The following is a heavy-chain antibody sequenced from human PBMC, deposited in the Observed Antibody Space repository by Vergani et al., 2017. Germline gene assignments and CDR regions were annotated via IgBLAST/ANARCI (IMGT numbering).Heavy chain of an antibody. CDR2: IKTNTGNP. CDR3: ARVDSSGYYFDAFDI. D-gene: IGHD3-22*01. V-gene: IGHV7-4-1*02. J-gene: IGHJ3*02. Sequence: QVQLVHSGSELKTPGASVKVSCKASGYTFTSYAMNWVRQATGQGLEWMGWIKTNTGNPRYTQGFTGRFFFSLDTAVSTAYLQISSIKAEDTAVYDCARVDSSGYYFDAFDIWGQGTMVTVSS. CDR1: GYTFTSYA.